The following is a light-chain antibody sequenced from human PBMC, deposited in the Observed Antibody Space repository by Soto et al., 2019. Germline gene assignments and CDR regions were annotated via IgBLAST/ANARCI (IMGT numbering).Light chain of an antibody. Sequence: EIVLTQSPATLSLSPGERATLSCRASQNVGSFLAWYQHKPGQAPRLLIYAASNRATGVPARFSGSGSGTDFSLTISILEPEDFAVYDCHQCRVSVTVGGGTKVELK. CDR2: AAS. V-gene: IGKV3-11*01. CDR3: HQCRVSVT. CDR1: QNVGSF. J-gene: IGKJ4*01.